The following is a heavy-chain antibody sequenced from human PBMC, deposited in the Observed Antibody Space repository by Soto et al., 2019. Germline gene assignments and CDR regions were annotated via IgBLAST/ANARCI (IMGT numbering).Heavy chain of an antibody. CDR1: GFTFSNYA. V-gene: IGHV3-23*01. D-gene: IGHD2-15*01. CDR2: ISGSDGTT. Sequence: EVQLLESGGGLVQRGGLLRLYCAASGFTFSNYAMSCVRQAPGKGLEGVSVISGSDGTTYYGDSVKGRFTISRDNSMIPWYLHMNSRRVGDTAVDYCAKGRWCGNCANNYWGQGTLVTVSS. J-gene: IGHJ4*02. CDR3: AKGRWCGNCANNY.